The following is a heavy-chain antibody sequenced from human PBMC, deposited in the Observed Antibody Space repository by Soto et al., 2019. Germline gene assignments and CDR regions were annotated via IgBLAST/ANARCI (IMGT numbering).Heavy chain of an antibody. D-gene: IGHD6-13*01. CDR3: ATVVQQLVTGGYYYYGMDV. CDR2: FDPEDGET. Sequence: ASVKVSCKVSGYTLTELSMHWVRQAPGKGLEWMGGFDPEDGETIYAQKFQGRVNMTEDTSTDTAYMELSSLRSEDTAVFYCATVVQQLVTGGYYYYGMDVWGQGTTVTVSS. J-gene: IGHJ6*02. CDR1: GYTLTELS. V-gene: IGHV1-24*01.